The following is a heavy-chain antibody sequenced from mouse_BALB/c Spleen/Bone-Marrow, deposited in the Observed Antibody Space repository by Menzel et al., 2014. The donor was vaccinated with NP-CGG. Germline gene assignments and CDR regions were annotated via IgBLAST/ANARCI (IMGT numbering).Heavy chain of an antibody. Sequence: DLVKPGASVKLSCKASGYTFTSYWINWIKQRPGQGLEWIGRIAPGSGSTYYNEMFEGKATQTVDTSSSTAYIQLSSLSSEDSAVYFCARREVRREGYYFDYWGQGTTLTVSS. CDR3: ARREVRREGYYFDY. CDR2: IAPGSGST. CDR1: GYTFTSYW. J-gene: IGHJ2*01. D-gene: IGHD2-14*01. V-gene: IGHV1S41*01.